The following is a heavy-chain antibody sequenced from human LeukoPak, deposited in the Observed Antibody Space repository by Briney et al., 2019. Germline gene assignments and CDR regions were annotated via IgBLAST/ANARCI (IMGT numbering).Heavy chain of an antibody. CDR3: ARDRYGVKDCSSTSCLYNWFDP. J-gene: IGHJ5*02. CDR2: IIPIFGTA. V-gene: IGHV1-69*13. CDR1: GGTFSSYA. D-gene: IGHD2-2*01. Sequence: SVKVSCKASGGTFSSYAISWVRQAPGQGLERMGGIIPIFGTANYAQKFQGRVTITADESTSTAYMELSSLRSEDTAVYYCARDRYGVKDCSSTSCLYNWFDPWGQGTLVTVSS.